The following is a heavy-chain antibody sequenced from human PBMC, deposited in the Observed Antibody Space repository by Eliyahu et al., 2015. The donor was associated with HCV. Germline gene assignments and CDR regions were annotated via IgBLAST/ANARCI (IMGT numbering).Heavy chain of an antibody. V-gene: IGHV3-15*01. Sequence: EVQLVESGGGLVKPGGSLRLSCAASGFTFSKXWMSWVRQGRGKGPEWIGXIKSKTDGGTTDYAAPVKGRFTISRDDSKSTLYLQMNSLKTEDTAVYYCTTGAPGGFDYYLDVWGQGTTVTVSS. CDR3: TTGAPGGFDYYLDV. D-gene: IGHD3-10*01. J-gene: IGHJ6*03. CDR2: IKSKTDGGTT. CDR1: GFTFSKXW.